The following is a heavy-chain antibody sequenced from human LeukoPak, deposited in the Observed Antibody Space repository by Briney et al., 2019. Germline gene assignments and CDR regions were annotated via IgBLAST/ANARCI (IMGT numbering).Heavy chain of an antibody. D-gene: IGHD1-7*01. CDR1: GFTFSSYA. V-gene: IGHV3-23*01. CDR2: ISGSGGST. J-gene: IGHJ4*02. CDR3: AKGGYNWNYRRFDY. Sequence: PGGSLRLSCAASGFTFSSYAMSWVRQAPGKGLEWVSAISGSGGSTHYADSVKGRFTISRDNSKNTLYLQMNSLRAEDTAVYYCAKGGYNWNYRRFDYWGQGTLVTVSS.